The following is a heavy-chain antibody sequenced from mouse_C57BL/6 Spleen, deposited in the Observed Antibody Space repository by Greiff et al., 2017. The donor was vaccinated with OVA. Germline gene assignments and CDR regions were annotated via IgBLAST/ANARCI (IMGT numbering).Heavy chain of an antibody. V-gene: IGHV1-64*01. J-gene: IGHJ3*01. D-gene: IGHD2-3*01. CDR2: IHPNSGST. Sequence: QVQLQQSGAELVKPGASVKLSCKASGYTFTSYWMHWVKQRPGQGLEWIGMIHPNSGSTNYNEKFKSKATLTVYKSSSTAYMQLSSLTSEDSAVYYGAREDDGYYAAYWGQGTLVTVSA. CDR3: AREDDGYYAAY. CDR1: GYTFTSYW.